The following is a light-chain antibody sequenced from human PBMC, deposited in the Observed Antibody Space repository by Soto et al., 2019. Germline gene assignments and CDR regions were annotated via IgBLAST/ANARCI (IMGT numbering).Light chain of an antibody. Sequence: EIVMTQSPATLSVSPGDRATLSCRASQSVGSNLAWYQRRPGQAPRLLFYGASISAPGVPARFSGSGSGTEFTLTISSLQSEDFAVYFCHHYNHSPWTFGQGTEVEVK. CDR1: QSVGSN. V-gene: IGKV3-15*01. CDR3: HHYNHSPWT. CDR2: GAS. J-gene: IGKJ1*01.